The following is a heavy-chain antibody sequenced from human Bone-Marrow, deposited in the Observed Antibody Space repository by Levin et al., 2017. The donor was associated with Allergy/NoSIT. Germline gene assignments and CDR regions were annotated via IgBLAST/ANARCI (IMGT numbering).Heavy chain of an antibody. D-gene: IGHD3-3*01. Sequence: PSETLSLTCTVSGGSISSSSYYWGWIRQPPGKGLEWIGSIYYSGSTYYNPSLKSRVTISVDTSKNQFSLKLSSVTAADTAVYYCASHHESLRFLEWLPGYFDYWGQGTLVTVSS. CDR1: GGSISSSSYY. V-gene: IGHV4-39*01. CDR2: IYYSGST. CDR3: ASHHESLRFLEWLPGYFDY. J-gene: IGHJ4*02.